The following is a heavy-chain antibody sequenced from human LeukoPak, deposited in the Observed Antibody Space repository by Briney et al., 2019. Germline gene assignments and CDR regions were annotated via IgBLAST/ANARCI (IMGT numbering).Heavy chain of an antibody. CDR2: IINSGATT. CDR1: GFTFSSYA. CDR3: AKDIHGDYVGLHY. Sequence: GGSLRLSCAASGFTFSSYAMTWVRQAPGKGLEWVSTIINSGATTYYADSVKGRFTISRDNSKNTLDLQMNSLRAEDTAAYYCAKDIHGDYVGLHYWGQGTLVTVSS. J-gene: IGHJ4*02. D-gene: IGHD4-17*01. V-gene: IGHV3-23*01.